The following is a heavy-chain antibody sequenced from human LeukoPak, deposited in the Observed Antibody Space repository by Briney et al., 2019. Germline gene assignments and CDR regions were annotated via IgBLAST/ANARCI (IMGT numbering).Heavy chain of an antibody. J-gene: IGHJ5*02. V-gene: IGHV4-34*01. CDR3: ARGRRIVVVPAAYGP. Sequence: PSETLSLACAVYRGSFSGYYWSWIRQPPGKGLEWIGEINHSGSTNYNPSLKSRVTISVDTSKNQFSLKLSSVTAADTAVYYCARGRRIVVVPAAYGPWGQGTLVTVSS. D-gene: IGHD2-2*01. CDR1: RGSFSGYY. CDR2: INHSGST.